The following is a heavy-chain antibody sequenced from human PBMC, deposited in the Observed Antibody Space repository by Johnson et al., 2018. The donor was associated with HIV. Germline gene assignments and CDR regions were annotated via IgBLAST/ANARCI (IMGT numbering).Heavy chain of an antibody. CDR3: AWDESFRRYALTALDV. D-gene: IGHD1-14*01. CDR1: GFRFSSYW. CDR2: IKHDGTEK. J-gene: IGHJ3*01. Sequence: VQLVESGGGLVQPGGSLRLSCTVSGFRFSSYWMTWVRQAPGKGLEWVANIKHDGTEKHYVDSLKGRFTISRDNAKNSLYLQMNGLRVDDTAVYYCAWDESFRRYALTALDVWGQGTMVIVSS. V-gene: IGHV3-7*04.